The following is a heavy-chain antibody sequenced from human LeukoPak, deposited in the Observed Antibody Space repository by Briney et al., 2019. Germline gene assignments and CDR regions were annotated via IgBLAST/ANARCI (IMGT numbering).Heavy chain of an antibody. Sequence: PSETLSLTCTVSGGSISSSSYYWGWIRQPPGKGLEWIGSIYYSRSTYYNPSLKSRVTISVDTSKNQFSLKLSSVTAADTAVYYCARGNYCDSSGYYSPFDYWGQGTLVTVSS. CDR2: IYYSRST. CDR1: GGSISSSSYY. CDR3: ARGNYCDSSGYYSPFDY. V-gene: IGHV4-39*01. J-gene: IGHJ4*02. D-gene: IGHD3-22*01.